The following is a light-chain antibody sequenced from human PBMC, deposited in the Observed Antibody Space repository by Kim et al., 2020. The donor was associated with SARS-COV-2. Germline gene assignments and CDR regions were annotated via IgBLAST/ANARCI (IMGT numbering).Light chain of an antibody. V-gene: IGKV3-15*01. CDR1: QTVRTN. Sequence: EIVMTQSPATLSVSPGERATLSCRASQTVRTNLVWYQQKPGQAPRVLIDLASNRATGIPARFSGSGSGTDFTLTISSPQSDDVAVYYCQQRNAWPLTFGGGTKLEI. CDR2: LAS. J-gene: IGKJ4*01. CDR3: QQRNAWPLT.